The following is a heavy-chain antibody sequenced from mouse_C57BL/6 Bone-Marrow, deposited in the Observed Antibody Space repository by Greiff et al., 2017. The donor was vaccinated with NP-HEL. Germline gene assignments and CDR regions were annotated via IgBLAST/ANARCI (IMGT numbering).Heavy chain of an antibody. CDR3: ARGEAYYYGSSYWYFDV. J-gene: IGHJ1*03. V-gene: IGHV1-9*01. CDR2: ILPGSGST. Sequence: VQLQQSGAELMKPGASVKLSCKATGYTFTGYWIEWVKQRPGHGLEWIGEILPGSGSTNYNEKFKGKATFTADTSSNTAYMQLSSLTTEDSAIYYCARGEAYYYGSSYWYFDVWGTGTTVTVSS. D-gene: IGHD1-1*01. CDR1: GYTFTGYW.